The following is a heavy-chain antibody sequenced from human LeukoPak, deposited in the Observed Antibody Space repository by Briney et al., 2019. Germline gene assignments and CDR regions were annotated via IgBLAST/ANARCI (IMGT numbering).Heavy chain of an antibody. V-gene: IGHV1-69*05. J-gene: IGHJ4*02. CDR3: ARDRELSSLVY. CDR2: IIPIFGTA. Sequence: SVKVSCKASGYTFTGHFMHWIRQAPGQGLEWMGGIIPIFGTANYAQKFQGRVTITTDESTSTAYMELSSLRSEDTAVYYCARDRELSSLVYWGQGTLVTVSS. CDR1: GYTFTGHF. D-gene: IGHD1-26*01.